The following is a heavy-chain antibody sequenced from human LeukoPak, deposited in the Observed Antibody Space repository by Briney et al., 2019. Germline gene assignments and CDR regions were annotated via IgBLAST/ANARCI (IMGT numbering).Heavy chain of an antibody. CDR2: INPSGGST. CDR3: ARDRSTIFGVVTIDY. Sequence: ASVKVSCKASGYIFTNYYIHWVRQAPGQGLEWMGVINPSGGSTNYAQKFQGRVTMTRDMSTSTAYMELSSLRSEDTAVYYCARDRSTIFGVVTIDYLGQGTLVTVSS. J-gene: IGHJ4*02. V-gene: IGHV1-46*01. CDR1: GYIFTNYY. D-gene: IGHD3-3*01.